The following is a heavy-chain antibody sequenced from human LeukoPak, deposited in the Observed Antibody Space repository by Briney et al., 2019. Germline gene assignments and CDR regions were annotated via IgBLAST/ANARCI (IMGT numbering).Heavy chain of an antibody. J-gene: IGHJ1*01. CDR1: GGSISTYY. V-gene: IGHV4-59*01. D-gene: IGHD6-6*01. CDR3: ARGGAARLHFQN. CDR2: IYHSRST. Sequence: SETLSLTCTVSGGSISTYYWNWIRQPPGKGLEWIGYIYHSRSTNYNPSLQSRVTISVDTSKNQFSLNLNSVTAADTAVYYCARGGAARLHFQNWGQGTLVTVSS.